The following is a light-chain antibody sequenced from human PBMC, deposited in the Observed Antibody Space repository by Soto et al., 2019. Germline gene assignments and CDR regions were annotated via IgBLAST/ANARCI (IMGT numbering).Light chain of an antibody. V-gene: IGKV3-20*01. J-gene: IGKJ1*01. CDR3: QQYGSSPWT. CDR1: QSVSSSY. CDR2: GAS. Sequence: EIVLTQSPGTLCLSPGERATLSCRASQSVSSSYLAWYQQKPGQAPRLLIYGASGRATGIPDRFSGSGSGTDFTLTISRLEPEDFAVYYCQQYGSSPWTFGQGTKVDIK.